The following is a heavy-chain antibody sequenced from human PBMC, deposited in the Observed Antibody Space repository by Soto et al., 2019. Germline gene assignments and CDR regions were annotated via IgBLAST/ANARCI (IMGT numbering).Heavy chain of an antibody. CDR2: IVVGSGNT. D-gene: IGHD3-3*01. CDR1: GFTFTSSA. CDR3: AAPGSGYHYYYFYGMDV. J-gene: IGHJ6*02. V-gene: IGHV1-58*01. Sequence: ASVKVSCKASGFTFTSSAVQWVRQARGQRLEGIGWIVVGSGNTNYAQKFQERVTITRDMSTSTAYMELSSLRSEDTAVYYCAAPGSGYHYYYFYGMDVWGQGTTVTVSS.